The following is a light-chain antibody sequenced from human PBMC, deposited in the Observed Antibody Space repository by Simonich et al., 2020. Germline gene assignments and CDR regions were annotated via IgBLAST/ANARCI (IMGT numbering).Light chain of an antibody. Sequence: EIVMTQSPATLSVSPGERATLPCRASQSVSSNLAWYQQQPGQAPRLLIYGASTRATGTPARFSGRGSGTEFTLTISSLQSEDFAVYYCQQYNNWPPITFGQGTRLEIK. J-gene: IGKJ5*01. CDR2: GAS. V-gene: IGKV3-15*01. CDR3: QQYNNWPPIT. CDR1: QSVSSN.